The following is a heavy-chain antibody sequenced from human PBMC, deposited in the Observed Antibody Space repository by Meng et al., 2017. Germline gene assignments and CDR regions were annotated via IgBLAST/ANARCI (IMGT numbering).Heavy chain of an antibody. CDR1: GGSVSSGSYY. D-gene: IGHD3-22*01. Sequence: GSLRLSCTVSGGSVSSGSYYWSWIRQPPGKGLEWIGYIYYSGSTNYNPSLKSQVTISVDTSKNQFSLKLSSVTAADTAVYYCARGNYYYDSSGYYHYFDYWGQGTLVTVSS. V-gene: IGHV4-61*01. J-gene: IGHJ4*02. CDR2: IYYSGST. CDR3: ARGNYYYDSSGYYHYFDY.